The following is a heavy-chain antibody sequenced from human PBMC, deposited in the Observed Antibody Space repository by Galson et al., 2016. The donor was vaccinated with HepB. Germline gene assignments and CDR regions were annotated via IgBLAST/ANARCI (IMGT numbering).Heavy chain of an antibody. CDR2: ISGSGGST. J-gene: IGHJ4*02. CDR3: AKDEVVVWYFFTS. CDR1: GFTFSSYA. Sequence: SLRLSCAASGFTFSSYAMSWVRQAPGKGLERVSGISGSGGSTYYADSVKGRFTISRDNSKNTVFLQMNSLRAEDTAVYYCAKDEVVVWYFFTSWGQGALVTVSS. V-gene: IGHV3-23*01. D-gene: IGHD3-22*01.